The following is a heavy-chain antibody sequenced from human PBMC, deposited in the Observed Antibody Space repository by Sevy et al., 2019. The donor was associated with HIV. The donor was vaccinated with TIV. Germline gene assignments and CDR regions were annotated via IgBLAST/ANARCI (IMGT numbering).Heavy chain of an antibody. Sequence: GGSLRLSCAASGFTVSSNYMSWVRQAPGKGLEWVSVIYSGGSTYYADSVKGRFTISRDNSKNTLYLQMNSLRAEDTAVYYCASWIAVAGYFDYWCQGTLVTVSS. CDR2: IYSGGST. CDR3: ASWIAVAGYFDY. V-gene: IGHV3-53*01. CDR1: GFTVSSNY. D-gene: IGHD6-19*01. J-gene: IGHJ4*02.